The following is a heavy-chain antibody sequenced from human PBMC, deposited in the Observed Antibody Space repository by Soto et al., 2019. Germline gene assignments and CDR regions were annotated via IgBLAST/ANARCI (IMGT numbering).Heavy chain of an antibody. D-gene: IGHD1-1*01. Sequence: QVQLQQWGAGLLKPSETLSLTCAVYGGFVTSGGYYWSWIRQPPGKGLEWIGEMSHSGGTHFNPSRKRRFTISVDTSKNQFTLKMSSVTAADTALYYCARVERGTATTVVDAFDIWGPGTMVTVSS. CDR2: MSHSGGT. J-gene: IGHJ3*02. CDR1: GGFVTSGGYY. V-gene: IGHV4-34*01. CDR3: ARVERGTATTVVDAFDI.